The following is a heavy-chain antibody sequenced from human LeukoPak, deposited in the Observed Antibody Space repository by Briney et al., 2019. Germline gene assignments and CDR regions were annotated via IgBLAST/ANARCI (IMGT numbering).Heavy chain of an antibody. CDR1: EFTFSSNW. J-gene: IGHJ6*03. V-gene: IGHV3-7*01. CDR2: KKQDGSEK. CDR3: ARTPAAMRGWYYYYYMDV. D-gene: IGHD2-2*01. Sequence: GGSLRLSCAASEFTFSSNWMSWVRQAPGKGLYWVANKKQDGSEKYYVDSVKGRFTISRDNAKNSLYLQMNSLRAEDTAVYYCARTPAAMRGWYYYYYMDVWGKGTTVTVSS.